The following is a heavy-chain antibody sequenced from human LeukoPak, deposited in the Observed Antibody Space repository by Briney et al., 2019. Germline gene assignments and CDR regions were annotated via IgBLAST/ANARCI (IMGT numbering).Heavy chain of an antibody. CDR3: GRLRGGYVSANAFDI. CDR1: GGSISSGSYY. Sequence: SETLSLTCTVSGGSISSGSYYWSWIRQPAGKGLEWIGYIYDSGSTKHNPSLKSRVTISLDTSKNQFSLNLSSVTAADTAVYYCGRLRGGYVSANAFDIWGQGTMVTVSS. D-gene: IGHD5-12*01. CDR2: IYDSGST. V-gene: IGHV4-61*10. J-gene: IGHJ3*02.